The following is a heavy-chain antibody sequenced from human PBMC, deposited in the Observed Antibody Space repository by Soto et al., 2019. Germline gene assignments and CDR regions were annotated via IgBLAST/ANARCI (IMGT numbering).Heavy chain of an antibody. J-gene: IGHJ5*02. CDR1: GYTFTGYY. CDR2: INPNSGGT. D-gene: IGHD2-21*02. Sequence: GASVKVSCKASGYTFTGYYMHWVRQAPGQGLEWMGWINPNSGGTNYAQKFQGWVTMTRDTSISTAYMELSRLRSDDTAVSYCARRGGDLALGSTEAWFDHWGQGPLVTVSS. CDR3: ARRGGDLALGSTEAWFDH. V-gene: IGHV1-2*04.